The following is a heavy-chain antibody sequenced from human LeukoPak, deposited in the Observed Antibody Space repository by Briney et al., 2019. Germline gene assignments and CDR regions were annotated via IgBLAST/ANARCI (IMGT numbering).Heavy chain of an antibody. Sequence: SETLSLTCAVYGGSFSGYYWSWIRQPPGKGLEWIGEINHSGSTNYNPSLKSRVTISVDTSKNQFSLKLSSVTAADTAVYYCATGYDSRAFDIWGQGTLVTVSS. CDR2: INHSGST. D-gene: IGHD3-22*01. CDR1: GGSFSGYY. CDR3: ATGYDSRAFDI. V-gene: IGHV4-34*01. J-gene: IGHJ4*02.